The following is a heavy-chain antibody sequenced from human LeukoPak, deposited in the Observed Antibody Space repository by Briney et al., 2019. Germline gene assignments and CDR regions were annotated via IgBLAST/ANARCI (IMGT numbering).Heavy chain of an antibody. D-gene: IGHD5-18*01. Sequence: GGSLRLSCAASGFTFSSYSMNWVRQAPGKGLEWVSSISSSSSYIYYADSVKGRFTISRDNAKNSLYLQMNSLRAEDTAVYYCATGDYSYGLYFDYWGQGTLVTVSS. CDR2: ISSSSSYI. CDR3: ATGDYSYGLYFDY. V-gene: IGHV3-21*01. CDR1: GFTFSSYS. J-gene: IGHJ4*02.